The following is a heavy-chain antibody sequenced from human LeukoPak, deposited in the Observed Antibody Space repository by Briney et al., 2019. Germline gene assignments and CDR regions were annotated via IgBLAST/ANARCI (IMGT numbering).Heavy chain of an antibody. D-gene: IGHD4-11*01. CDR1: GFTFSSYG. J-gene: IGHJ6*03. V-gene: IGHV3-30*02. CDR2: IRYDGSNK. CDR3: AKDKRRTTYYYMDV. Sequence: GGSLRLSCAASGFTFSSYGMHWVRQAPGKGLEWVAFIRYDGSNKYYADSVKGRFTISRDNSKNTLYLQMNSLRAKDTAVYYCAKDKRRTTYYYMDVWGKGTTVTVSS.